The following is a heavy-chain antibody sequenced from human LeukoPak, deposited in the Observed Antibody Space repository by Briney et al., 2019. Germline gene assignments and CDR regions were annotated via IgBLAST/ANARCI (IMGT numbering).Heavy chain of an antibody. J-gene: IGHJ4*02. CDR1: GFTFSSYW. Sequence: SGGSLRLSCAASGFTFSSYWMHWVRQAPGKGLVWVSHINIDGSTTTYADSVKGRFTISRDNAKNTLYLRMNSLRVEDTAVYFCATLSGTSRFDYWGQGTLVTVSS. CDR2: INIDGSTT. CDR3: ATLSGTSRFDY. D-gene: IGHD6-13*01. V-gene: IGHV3-74*01.